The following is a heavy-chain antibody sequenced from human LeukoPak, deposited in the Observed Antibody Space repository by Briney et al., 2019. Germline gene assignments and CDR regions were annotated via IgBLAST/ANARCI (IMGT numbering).Heavy chain of an antibody. CDR2: ISAYNGNT. D-gene: IGHD2-2*01. Sequence: GASVKVSCKASGYTFTSYGISWVRQAPGQGLEWMGWISAYNGNTNYARKLQGRVTMTTDTSTSTAYMELRSLRSDDTAVYYCAREGYCSSTSCYAGNYYYYYGMDVWGQGTTVTVSS. CDR1: GYTFTSYG. CDR3: AREGYCSSTSCYAGNYYYYYGMDV. J-gene: IGHJ6*02. V-gene: IGHV1-18*01.